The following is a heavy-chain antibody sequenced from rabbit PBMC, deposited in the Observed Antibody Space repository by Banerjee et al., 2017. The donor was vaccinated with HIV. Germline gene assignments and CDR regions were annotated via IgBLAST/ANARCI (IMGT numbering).Heavy chain of an antibody. Sequence: QEQLVESGGGLVQPEGSLTLTCKASGFDFSSNAMCWVRPAPGKRPEWIACIYNGGSGSTYYASWAKGRFTISKTSSTTVTLQMTSLTAADTATYFCARGIYVAFGYGYYFSLWGPGTLVTVS. CDR1: GFDFSSNA. CDR2: IYNGGSGST. V-gene: IGHV1S47*01. J-gene: IGHJ4*01. D-gene: IGHD6-1*01. CDR3: ARGIYVAFGYGYYFSL.